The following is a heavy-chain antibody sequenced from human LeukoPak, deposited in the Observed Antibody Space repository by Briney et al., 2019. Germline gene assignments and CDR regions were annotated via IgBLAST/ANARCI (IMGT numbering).Heavy chain of an antibody. D-gene: IGHD1-26*01. J-gene: IGHJ4*02. V-gene: IGHV3-53*01. Sequence: GGSLRLSCAASGFTVSRNYMSWVRQAPGKGLEWVSVIYSGGSTYYADSVKGRFTISRDNSKNTLYLQMNSLRAEDTAVYYCARGGYSGSYSFDYWGQGTLVTVSS. CDR2: IYSGGST. CDR3: ARGGYSGSYSFDY. CDR1: GFTVSRNY.